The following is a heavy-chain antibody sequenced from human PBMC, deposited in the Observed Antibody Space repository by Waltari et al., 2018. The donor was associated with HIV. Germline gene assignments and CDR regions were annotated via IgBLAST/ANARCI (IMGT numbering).Heavy chain of an antibody. CDR1: GFTFSSYG. Sequence: MESGGGVVQPGGSLKLSCAASGFTFSSYGMHWVRQAPGKGVEVVAVIWSDGYNKFYADSVRVRFTFSRDNSKYTLSLQMNSLRAEDTALYYCVKERGPFNGFDIWGQGTMVTVSS. V-gene: IGHV3-33*06. D-gene: IGHD3-16*01. CDR3: VKERGPFNGFDI. J-gene: IGHJ3*02. CDR2: IWSDGYNK.